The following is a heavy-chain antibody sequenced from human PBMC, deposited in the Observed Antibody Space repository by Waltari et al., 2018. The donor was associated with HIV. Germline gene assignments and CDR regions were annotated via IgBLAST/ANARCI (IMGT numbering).Heavy chain of an antibody. CDR3: ATAVLSGGGYVF. CDR2: CDPEDGET. J-gene: IGHJ4*02. Sequence: VQLVQSGAEVKKPGASVKVSCKVSGYTLTEFSMHWVRQAPGKGLEWMGGCDPEDGETSYAQKFQGRVTMTEDTSTDTAYMELSSLRSEDTAVYYCATAVLSGGGYVFWGQGTLVTVSS. CDR1: GYTLTEFS. D-gene: IGHD3-22*01. V-gene: IGHV1-24*01.